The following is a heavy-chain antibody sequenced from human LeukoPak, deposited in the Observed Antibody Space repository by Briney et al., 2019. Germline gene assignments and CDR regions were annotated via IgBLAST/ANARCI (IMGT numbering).Heavy chain of an antibody. V-gene: IGHV3-23*01. CDR3: AKEGYCSGGSCRTRDYFDY. J-gene: IGHJ4*02. Sequence: GGSLRLSCAASGFTFSSYAMSWVRQAPGKGLEWVSAISGSGGSTYYADSVKGRFTISRDNSKNTLYLQMNSLRAEDTAVYYCAKEGYCSGGSCRTRDYFDYWGQGTLVTVSS. D-gene: IGHD2-15*01. CDR1: GFTFSSYA. CDR2: ISGSGGST.